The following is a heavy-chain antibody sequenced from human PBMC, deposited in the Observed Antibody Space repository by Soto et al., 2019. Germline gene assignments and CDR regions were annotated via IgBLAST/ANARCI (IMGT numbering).Heavy chain of an antibody. Sequence: PGEALKISCKGSGYSFTSYWIGWVRQIPGKGLEWMGIIYPGDSDTRYSPSFQGQVTISADKSISTASLQWISLKASDTAMHYCGRWPSGRYHLSAFDIGGQGTLVTVSS. D-gene: IGHD6-19*01. CDR3: GRWPSGRYHLSAFDI. CDR1: GYSFTSYW. CDR2: IYPGDSDT. J-gene: IGHJ3*02. V-gene: IGHV5-51*01.